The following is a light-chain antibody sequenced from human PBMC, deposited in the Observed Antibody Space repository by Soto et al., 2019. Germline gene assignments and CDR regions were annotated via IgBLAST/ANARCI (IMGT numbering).Light chain of an antibody. CDR1: QSVSTS. CDR3: QQYGRAPRT. Sequence: EIVLTQSPGTLSLSPGERATVSCRASQSVSTSLAWYQQKPGQAPRLLIYGASSRATGIPDRFSGSGSGTDFALTISRLEPEDFAVYYCQQYGRAPRTFGQGTKVDIK. V-gene: IGKV3-20*01. J-gene: IGKJ1*01. CDR2: GAS.